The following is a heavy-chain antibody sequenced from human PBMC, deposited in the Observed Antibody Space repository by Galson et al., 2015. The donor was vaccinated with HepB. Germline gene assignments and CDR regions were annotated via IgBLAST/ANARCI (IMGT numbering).Heavy chain of an antibody. J-gene: IGHJ4*02. V-gene: IGHV3-23*01. CDR2: IVGSGGST. D-gene: IGHD5-24*01. CDR3: AKVVDGYPDY. Sequence: SLRLSCAASGFSFSSYGMSWVRQAPGKGLGWVSAIVGSGGSTYYADSVKGRFTISRDNSKNTLYLQMNSLRAEDTAVYYRAKVVDGYPDYWGQGTLVTVSS. CDR1: GFSFSSYG.